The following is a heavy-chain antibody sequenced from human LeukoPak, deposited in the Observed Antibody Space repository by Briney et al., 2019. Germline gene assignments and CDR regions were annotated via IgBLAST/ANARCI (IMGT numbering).Heavy chain of an antibody. CDR1: GYTFTSYG. D-gene: IGHD6-13*01. CDR2: MNPNSGNT. CDR3: ARVPSSSWYYYYYYMDV. V-gene: IGHV1-8*01. J-gene: IGHJ6*03. Sequence: ASVKVSCKASGYTFTSYGINWVRQATGQGLEWMGWMNPNSGNTGYAQKFQGRVTMTRNTSISTAYMELSSLRSEDTAVYYCARVPSSSWYYYYYYMDVWGKGTTVTVSS.